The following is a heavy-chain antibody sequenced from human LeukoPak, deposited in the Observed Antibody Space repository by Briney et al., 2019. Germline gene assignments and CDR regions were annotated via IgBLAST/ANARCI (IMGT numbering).Heavy chain of an antibody. CDR1: GYTITDYY. D-gene: IGHD3-22*01. J-gene: IGHJ4*02. CDR3: TSGSYYDSSGYSGVRLFDY. CDR2: INPNSGGT. V-gene: IGHV1-2*02. Sequence: ASVKVSCKASGYTITDYYIYWVRQAPGQGLERIGWINPNSGGTTYEQKLKGKVTMTIDTSISTAYVELSRLSSDDTALYYYTSGSYYDSSGYSGVRLFDYWGQGTPVTVA.